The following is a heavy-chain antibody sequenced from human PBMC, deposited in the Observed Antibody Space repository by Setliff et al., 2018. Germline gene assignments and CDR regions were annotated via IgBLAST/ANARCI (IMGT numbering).Heavy chain of an antibody. V-gene: IGHV4-4*07. CDR2: IYTSGST. CDR1: GGSISSYY. D-gene: IGHD5-18*01. CDR3: ARDRRGYSYGSLGYYYYMDV. Sequence: SETLSLTCTVSGGSISSYYWSWIRQPAGKGLEWIGRIYTSGSTNYNPSLKSRVTMSVDTSKNQFSLKLSSVTAADTAVYYCARDRRGYSYGSLGYYYYMDVWGKGTTVTVS. J-gene: IGHJ6*03.